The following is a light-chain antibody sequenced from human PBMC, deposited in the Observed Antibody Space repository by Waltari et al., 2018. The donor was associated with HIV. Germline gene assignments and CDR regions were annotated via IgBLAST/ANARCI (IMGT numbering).Light chain of an antibody. CDR1: DSDFGLYHF. J-gene: IGLJ3*02. V-gene: IGLV2-14*03. CDR3: ASFTGDHTLV. Sequence: SAVTPPPSVSGLPGQSSTFSCTGDDSDFGLYHFVSWYQQHPGTLPRLILYDVDSRASGISDRFSGSRSGHTASLNISGLRAEDEADYYCASFTGDHTLVFGGGTKVTVL. CDR2: DVD.